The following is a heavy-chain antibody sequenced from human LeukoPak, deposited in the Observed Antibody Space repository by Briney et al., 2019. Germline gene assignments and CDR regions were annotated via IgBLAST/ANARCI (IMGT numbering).Heavy chain of an antibody. D-gene: IGHD3-22*01. J-gene: IGHJ4*02. CDR1: GFTFSNNA. V-gene: IGHV3-64D*09. CDR2: ISSNGGST. CDR3: VSTYYYDSSGYYPFDY. Sequence: GGSLRLSCSASGFTFSNNAMHWVRQAPGKGLEYVSGISSNGGSTHYADTVKGRFTISRDNSKNTLYLQMSSLRAEDTAVYYCVSTYYYDSSGYYPFDYWGQGTPVTVSS.